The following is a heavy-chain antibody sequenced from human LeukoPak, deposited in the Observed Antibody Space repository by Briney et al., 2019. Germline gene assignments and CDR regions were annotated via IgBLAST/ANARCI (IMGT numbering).Heavy chain of an antibody. CDR1: GGTFSSYA. D-gene: IGHD6-13*01. CDR3: ARSIAAVNDRFGYDY. CDR2: INAGNGNT. Sequence: ASVKVSCKASGGTFSSYAISWVRQAPGQGLEWMGWINAGNGNTKYSQKFQGRVTITRDTSASTAYMELSSLRSEDTAVYYCARSIAAVNDRFGYDYWGQGTLVTVSS. J-gene: IGHJ4*02. V-gene: IGHV1-3*01.